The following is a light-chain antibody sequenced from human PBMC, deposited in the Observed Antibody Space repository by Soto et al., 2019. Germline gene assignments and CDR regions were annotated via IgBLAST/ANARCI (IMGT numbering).Light chain of an antibody. J-gene: IGKJ4*01. V-gene: IGKV3-11*01. CDR2: DAS. CDR1: PSVSSY. CDR3: QQRSNWPLT. Sequence: EIMLTKSPVALSLSPGERATLSCRAGPSVSSYLAWYQQKPGQAPRLLIYDASNRATGIPARFRGSGSGTDFTLTISSLEPADFAVYYCQQRSNWPLTFGGGTKVEIK.